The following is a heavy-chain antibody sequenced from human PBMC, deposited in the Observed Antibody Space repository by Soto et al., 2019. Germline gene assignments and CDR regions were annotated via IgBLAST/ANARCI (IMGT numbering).Heavy chain of an antibody. V-gene: IGHV4-30-4*01. CDR1: GGSISSGDYY. CDR3: ARDNIVVVPAAWGWFDP. D-gene: IGHD2-2*01. Sequence: TLSLTCTVSGGSISSGDYYWSWIRQPPGKGLEWIGYIYYSGSTYYNPSLKSRVTISVDTSKNQFSLKLSSVTAADTAVYYCARDNIVVVPAAWGWFDPWGQGTLVTVSS. J-gene: IGHJ5*02. CDR2: IYYSGST.